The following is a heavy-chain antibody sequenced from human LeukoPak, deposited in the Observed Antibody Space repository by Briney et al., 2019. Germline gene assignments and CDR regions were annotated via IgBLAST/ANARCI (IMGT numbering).Heavy chain of an antibody. CDR2: ITKSGDST. Sequence: GSLRLSCAASGFTFSAFGMNWVRQARGKGLEWVSTITKSGDSTYYVDSVKGRFTISRDNSKNTLYLQMNSLRAEDTAVYYCARDSGGPFDYWGQGTLVTVSS. CDR1: GFTFSAFG. J-gene: IGHJ4*02. D-gene: IGHD3-16*01. V-gene: IGHV3-23*01. CDR3: ARDSGGPFDY.